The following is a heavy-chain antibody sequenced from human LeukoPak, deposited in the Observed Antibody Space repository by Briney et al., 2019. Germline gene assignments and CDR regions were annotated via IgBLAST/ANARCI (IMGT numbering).Heavy chain of an antibody. Sequence: PGGSLRLSCAASGFTFSDYWMSWVRQIPGKGLEWVADIKWDGTETYYGDSVKGRFTISRDDAKNSLYLQMNSLRAEDTAIYYCARSPTRRCDYWGQGTLVTVSS. J-gene: IGHJ4*02. CDR3: ARSPTRRCDY. V-gene: IGHV3-7*01. CDR1: GFTFSDYW. CDR2: IKWDGTET.